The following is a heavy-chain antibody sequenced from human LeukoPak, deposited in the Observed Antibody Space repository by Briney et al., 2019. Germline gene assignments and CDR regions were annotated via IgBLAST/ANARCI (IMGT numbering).Heavy chain of an antibody. CDR1: GYTFTSYY. CDR2: INPSGGST. J-gene: IGHJ4*02. Sequence: GASVKVSCKASGYTFTSYYMHWVRQAPGQGLEWMGIINPSGGSTSYAQKFQGRVTMTRDMSTSTVYMELSSLTSDDTAVYYCARGQWFGEGSFYYFDLWGQGTLVTVSS. V-gene: IGHV1-46*01. D-gene: IGHD3-10*01. CDR3: ARGQWFGEGSFYYFDL.